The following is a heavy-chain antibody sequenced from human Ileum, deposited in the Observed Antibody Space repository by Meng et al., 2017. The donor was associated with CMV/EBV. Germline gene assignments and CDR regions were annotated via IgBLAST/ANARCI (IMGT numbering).Heavy chain of an antibody. CDR1: GGSISSGTYY. Sequence: QLQLQESGPGLVKPSETPSLTCTVSGGSISSGTYYWGWIRQPPGKGLEWIASIYYSGNSYHNPSLKSRVTILVDTSKNQFSLNLNSVTAADTAIYYCARVCLNCVAAWPGIDYWGQGTLVTVSS. CDR3: ARVCLNCVAAWPGIDY. CDR2: IYYSGNS. D-gene: IGHD1-20*01. V-gene: IGHV4-39*07. J-gene: IGHJ4*02.